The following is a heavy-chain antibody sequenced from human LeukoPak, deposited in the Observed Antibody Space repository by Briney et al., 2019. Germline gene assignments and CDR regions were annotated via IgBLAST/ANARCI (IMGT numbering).Heavy chain of an antibody. Sequence: SETLSLICTVSGGSISSYYWSWIRQPPGKGLEWIGYIYYSGSTNYNPSLKSRVTISVDTSKNQFSLKLSSVTAADTAVYYCARELRITIFGVGINGAFDIWGQGTMVTVSS. J-gene: IGHJ3*02. CDR2: IYYSGST. CDR1: GGSISSYY. D-gene: IGHD3-3*01. V-gene: IGHV4-59*01. CDR3: ARELRITIFGVGINGAFDI.